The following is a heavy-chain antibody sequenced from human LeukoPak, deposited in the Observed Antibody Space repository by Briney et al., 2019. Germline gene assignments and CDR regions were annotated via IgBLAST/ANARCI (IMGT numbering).Heavy chain of an antibody. J-gene: IGHJ3*01. CDR2: ISYDGSNK. CDR3: AKARGLIGGAFDL. V-gene: IGHV3-30*04. D-gene: IGHD3-22*01. Sequence: GGSLRLSCAASGFTFSSYAMHWVRQAPGKGLEWVAVISYDGSNKYYADSVKGRFTISRDSSKNTLYLQMNSLRTEDTALYYCAKARGLIGGAFDLWGQGTMVTVSS. CDR1: GFTFSSYA.